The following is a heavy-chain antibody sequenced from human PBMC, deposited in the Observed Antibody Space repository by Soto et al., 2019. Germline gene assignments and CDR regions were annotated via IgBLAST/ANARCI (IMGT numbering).Heavy chain of an antibody. Sequence: GGSLRLSCAASGFTFSSYAMHWVRQAPGKGLEWVAVISYDGSNKYYEDADSVKGRFTISRDNSKNTLYLQMNSLRAEDTAVYYCARDGEVVPAAMECPSFDYWGQGTLVTVSS. CDR2: ISYDGSNK. J-gene: IGHJ4*02. D-gene: IGHD2-2*01. CDR1: GFTFSSYA. V-gene: IGHV3-30-3*01. CDR3: ARDGEVVPAAMECPSFDY.